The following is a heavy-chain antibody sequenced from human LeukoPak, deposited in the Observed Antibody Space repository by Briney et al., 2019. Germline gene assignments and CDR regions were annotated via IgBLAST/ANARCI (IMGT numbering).Heavy chain of an antibody. Sequence: SETLSLTCTVSGGSISSYYYTWIRQPPGKGLEWIGYVYYTGSTNYNPSLKSRVTMSLDTSENQFSLKLRSVTAADTAVYYCAREEQWLVGYFDYWGQGTLVTVSS. CDR3: AREEQWLVGYFDY. D-gene: IGHD6-19*01. V-gene: IGHV4-59*01. CDR1: GGSISSYY. J-gene: IGHJ4*02. CDR2: VYYTGST.